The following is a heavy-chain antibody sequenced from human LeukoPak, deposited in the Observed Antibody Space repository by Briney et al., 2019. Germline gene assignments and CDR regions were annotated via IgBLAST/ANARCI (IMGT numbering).Heavy chain of an antibody. CDR1: GYSISSGYY. D-gene: IGHD1-26*01. J-gene: IGHJ4*02. Sequence: SETLSLTCTVSGYSISSGYYWGWIRQPPGKGVEWIGSIYHSGSTYYNPSLKSRVTISVDTSKNQFSLKLSSVTAADTAVYYCARRPYSGSPFDYWGQGTLVTVSS. CDR2: IYHSGST. V-gene: IGHV4-38-2*02. CDR3: ARRPYSGSPFDY.